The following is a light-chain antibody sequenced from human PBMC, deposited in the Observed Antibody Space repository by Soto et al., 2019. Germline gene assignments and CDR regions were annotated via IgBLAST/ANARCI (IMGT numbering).Light chain of an antibody. CDR3: NSYTSSSTYV. CDR2: DVS. J-gene: IGLJ1*01. Sequence: QSVLPKPASVSGSPGQSITISCTGTSSDVGGYNYVSWYQHHPGEAPKVMIYDVSNRPSGISNRFSGSKSGNTASLTISGLQAEDEADYYCNSYTSSSTYVFGTGTKVTVL. V-gene: IGLV2-14*03. CDR1: SSDVGGYNY.